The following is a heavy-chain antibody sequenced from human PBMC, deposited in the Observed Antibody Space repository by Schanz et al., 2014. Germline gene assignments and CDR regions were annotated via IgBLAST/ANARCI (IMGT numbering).Heavy chain of an antibody. CDR1: GFTFSDAW. CDR2: VSSGSSFI. D-gene: IGHD2-2*01. Sequence: VQLVESGGGLVQPGESLRLSCAASGFTFSDAWMTWVRQAPGKGLEWVSCVSSGSSFIYYAGSVRGRFTISSDNAKNALYLQMNSLSAEDTAVYYCARGWSNSCYSSFDYWGQGTLVTVSS. CDR3: ARGWSNSCYSSFDY. J-gene: IGHJ4*02. V-gene: IGHV3-21*01.